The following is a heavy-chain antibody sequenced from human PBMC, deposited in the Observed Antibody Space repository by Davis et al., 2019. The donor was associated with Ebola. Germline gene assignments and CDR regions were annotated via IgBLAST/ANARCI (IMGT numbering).Heavy chain of an antibody. CDR3: AKDRGWLQFDY. CDR2: ISGSGGST. CDR1: GFTFSSYA. J-gene: IGHJ4*02. D-gene: IGHD5-24*01. Sequence: GGSLRLSCAASGFTFSSYAMSWVRQAPGKGLEWVSAISGSGGSTYYADSVKGRFTISRDNAKNSLFLQMNSLRVEDTAVYYCAKDRGWLQFDYWGQGALVTVSS. V-gene: IGHV3-23*01.